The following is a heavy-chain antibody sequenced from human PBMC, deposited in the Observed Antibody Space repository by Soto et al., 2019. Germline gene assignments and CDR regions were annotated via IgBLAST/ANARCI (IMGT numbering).Heavy chain of an antibody. CDR3: ARGKLDYSNYCFDY. V-gene: IGHV3-64*01. CDR1: GFTFSSYA. D-gene: IGHD4-4*01. Sequence: GGSLRLSCAASGFTFSSYAMHWVRQAPGKGLEYVSAISSNGGSTYYANSVKGRFTISRDNSKNTLYLQMDSLRAEDMAVYYCARGKLDYSNYCFDYWGQGTLVTVSS. CDR2: ISSNGGST. J-gene: IGHJ4*02.